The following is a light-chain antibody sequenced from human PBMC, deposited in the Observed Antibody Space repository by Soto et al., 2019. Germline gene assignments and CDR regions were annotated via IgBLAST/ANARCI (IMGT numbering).Light chain of an antibody. CDR2: GNN. J-gene: IGLJ1*01. V-gene: IGLV1-44*01. Sequence: QAVVTQPPSASGTPGQTMTISCSGGSSNIGINTVSWYEHLPGTAPRLLIYGNNQRPSGVPDRFSGSKSGTSASLAISGLQSEDEAHYYCATWDDSLDVHVFGTGTKLTVL. CDR3: ATWDDSLDVHV. CDR1: SSNIGINT.